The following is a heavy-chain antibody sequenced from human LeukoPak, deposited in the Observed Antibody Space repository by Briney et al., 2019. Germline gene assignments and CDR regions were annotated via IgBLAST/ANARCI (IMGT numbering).Heavy chain of an antibody. CDR1: GLTISNNF. CDR2: IYSGGST. D-gene: IGHD3-10*01. CDR3: ARDTDYYGSGRHGYFDH. J-gene: IGHJ1*01. V-gene: IGHV3-66*01. Sequence: QPGGSLRLSCAASGLTISNNFMGWVRQAPGKGLEWVSFIYSGGSTYSADSVKGRFTISRDNSKNTLHLQMNSLRVEDTAVYYCARDTDYYGSGRHGYFDHWGQGTLVTVSS.